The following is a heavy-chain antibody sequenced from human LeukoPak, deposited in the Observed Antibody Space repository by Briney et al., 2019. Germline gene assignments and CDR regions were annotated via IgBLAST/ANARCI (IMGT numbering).Heavy chain of an antibody. CDR3: ARALHDSSGYYFDY. CDR2: ISNDGDT. D-gene: IGHD3-22*01. J-gene: IGHJ4*02. CDR1: GFSVSSNY. V-gene: IGHV3-66*01. Sequence: GGSLRLSCAASGFSVSSNYMIWVRQGPGKGLECVSVISNDGDTYYADSVKGRFTISRDSAKDSLFLQMNSLRAEDTAVYYCARALHDSSGYYFDYWGQGTLVTVSS.